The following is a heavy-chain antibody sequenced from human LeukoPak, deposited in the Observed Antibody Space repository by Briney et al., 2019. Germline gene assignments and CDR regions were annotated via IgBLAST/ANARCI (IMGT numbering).Heavy chain of an antibody. CDR2: ILGSGDAK. V-gene: IGHV3-23*01. CDR3: VKGAYDYLEIAYFDY. CDR1: GFTFSNYA. J-gene: IGHJ4*02. Sequence: GGSLRLSCAASGFTFSNYAMNWVRQAPGKGLEWVSVILGSGDAKDYADSVKGRLTISRDKSKNTLYLQMNSLTAEDTAVYYCVKGAYDYLEIAYFDYWGQGTLVTVST. D-gene: IGHD5-12*01.